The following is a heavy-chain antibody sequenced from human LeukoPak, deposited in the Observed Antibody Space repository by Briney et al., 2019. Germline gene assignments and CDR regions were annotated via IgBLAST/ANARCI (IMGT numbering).Heavy chain of an antibody. Sequence: ASVKVSCKASGYTFTDYYMHWVRQAPGQGLEWLGWINPNSGGTTYAQKFQGRVTMTRDTSISTAYMGLSRLRSDDTAVYYCAREYYDSSAYNQEAIDYWGQGTLSPSPQ. CDR2: INPNSGGT. D-gene: IGHD3-22*01. CDR3: AREYYDSSAYNQEAIDY. CDR1: GYTFTDYY. J-gene: IGHJ4*02. V-gene: IGHV1-2*02.